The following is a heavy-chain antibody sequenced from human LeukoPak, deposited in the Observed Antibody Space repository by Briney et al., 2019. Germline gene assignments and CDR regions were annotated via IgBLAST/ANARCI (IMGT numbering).Heavy chain of an antibody. CDR2: IRYDGSNK. V-gene: IGHV3-30*02. D-gene: IGHD6-19*01. CDR1: GFTFSSYG. CDR3: AKRSVSGWYYFDY. J-gene: IGHJ4*02. Sequence: GGSLRLSCAASGFTFSSYGMHWVRQAPGKGLEWVAFIRYDGSNKYYADSVKGRFTISRDNSKNTLYPQMNSLRPEDTAVYYCAKRSVSGWYYFDYWGQGTLVTVSS.